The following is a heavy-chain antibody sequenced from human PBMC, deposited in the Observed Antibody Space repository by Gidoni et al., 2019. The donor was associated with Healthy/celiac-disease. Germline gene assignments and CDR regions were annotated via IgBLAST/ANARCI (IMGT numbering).Heavy chain of an antibody. D-gene: IGHD3-22*01. CDR3: ASLTPYYYDRSGFPFEI. CDR2: IYSGGSK. J-gene: IGHJ3*02. Sequence: MSWVRQAPGKGLEWVSVIYSGGSKYYADSVKGRFTISRDNSNNTVYLQMNSLRAEDTAVYYCASLTPYYYDRSGFPFEIWGQGTMVTVSS. V-gene: IGHV3-53*01.